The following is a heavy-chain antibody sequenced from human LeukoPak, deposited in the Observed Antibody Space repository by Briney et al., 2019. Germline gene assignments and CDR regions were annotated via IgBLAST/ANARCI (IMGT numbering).Heavy chain of an antibody. CDR1: GYTFIGYY. D-gene: IGHD4-11*01. CDR2: INPNSGGT. V-gene: IGHV1-2*02. Sequence: GASVKVSCKASGYTFIGYYMHWVRQAPGQGLEWMGWINPNSGGTNYAQKFQGRVTMTRDTSISTAYMELSRLRSDDTAVYYCARVLGYSNYVGYWGQGTLVTVSS. CDR3: ARVLGYSNYVGY. J-gene: IGHJ4*02.